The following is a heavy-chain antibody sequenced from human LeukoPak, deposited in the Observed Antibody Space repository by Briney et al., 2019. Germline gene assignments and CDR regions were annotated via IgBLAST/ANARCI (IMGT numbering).Heavy chain of an antibody. CDR2: IWYDGSNK. J-gene: IGHJ6*02. V-gene: IGHV3-33*01. CDR3: ARDFVEVATIEYYYGMDV. Sequence: PGRSLRLSCAASGFTFSSYGMHWVRQAPGKGLEWVAVIWYDGSNKYYADSVKGRFTISRDNSKNTLYLQMNSLRAEDTAVHYCARDFVEVATIEYYYGMDVWGQGTTVTVSS. D-gene: IGHD5-24*01. CDR1: GFTFSSYG.